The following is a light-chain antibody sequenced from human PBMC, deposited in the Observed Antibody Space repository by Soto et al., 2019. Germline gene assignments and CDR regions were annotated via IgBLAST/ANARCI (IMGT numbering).Light chain of an antibody. Sequence: QSALTQPASVSGSPGQSTTISCTGTSSDIGGYNYVSWYQQLPGEAPKLIIHDVSDRPSGVSTRFSGSKSGNTASLTISGLQAEDEGDYYCSSFTSRHTYVFGTGTKLTVL. CDR3: SSFTSRHTYV. V-gene: IGLV2-14*01. CDR1: SSDIGGYNY. CDR2: DVS. J-gene: IGLJ1*01.